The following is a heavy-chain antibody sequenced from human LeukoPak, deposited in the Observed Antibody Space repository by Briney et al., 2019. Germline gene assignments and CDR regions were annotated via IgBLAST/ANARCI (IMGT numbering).Heavy chain of an antibody. D-gene: IGHD3-16*01. J-gene: IGHJ4*02. CDR1: GFLFSRYG. Sequence: PGGSLRLSCAASGFLFSRYGMHWVRQAPGKGLEWVAVISHDGSEITYSDSVKGRSTISRDNSKNTLYLQMNNLRSDDSGVYYCAKDGPYYVGSRLSRTDQYYFDYWGQGSLVTVSS. CDR2: ISHDGSEI. V-gene: IGHV3-30*18. CDR3: AKDGPYYVGSRLSRTDQYYFDY.